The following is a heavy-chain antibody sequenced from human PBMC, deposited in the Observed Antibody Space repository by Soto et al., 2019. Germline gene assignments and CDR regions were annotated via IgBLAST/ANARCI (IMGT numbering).Heavy chain of an antibody. CDR1: GGSFSGYY. J-gene: IGHJ6*03. D-gene: IGHD3-3*01. Sequence: PSETLSLTCAVYGGSFSGYYWSWIRQPPGKGLEWIGEINHSGSTNYNPSLKSRVTISVDTSKNQFSLKLSSVTAADTAVYYCARTIFGVVPRYYYYYYYMDVWGKGTTVTVSS. CDR2: INHSGST. V-gene: IGHV4-34*01. CDR3: ARTIFGVVPRYYYYYYYMDV.